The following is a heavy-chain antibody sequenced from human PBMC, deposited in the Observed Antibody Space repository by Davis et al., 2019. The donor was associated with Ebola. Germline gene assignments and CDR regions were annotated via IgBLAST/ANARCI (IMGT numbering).Heavy chain of an antibody. CDR3: VRDSSLKYCSSPTCSRGSAFDI. J-gene: IGHJ3*02. V-gene: IGHV3-64D*06. D-gene: IGHD2-2*01. CDR1: GFTFGTYA. Sequence: PGGSLRLSCSGSGFTFGTYAMHWVRQAPGKGLEYVSATSSDGIYTYYADSVKARFTISRDNSRSTLFLQVSSLRVEDTAVYYCVRDSSLKYCSSPTCSRGSAFDIWGQGTMVSVSS. CDR2: TSSDGIYT.